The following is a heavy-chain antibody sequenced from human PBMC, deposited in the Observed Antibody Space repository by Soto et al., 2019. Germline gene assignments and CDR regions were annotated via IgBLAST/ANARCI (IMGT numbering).Heavy chain of an antibody. CDR1: GFTFSSYD. J-gene: IGHJ4*02. D-gene: IGHD2-15*01. Sequence: EVQLVESGGGLVQPGGSLRLSCAASGFTFSSYDMHWVRQATGKGLEWVSAIGTAGDTYYPGSVKGRFTISRENAKNSLYLQMNSLRAGDTAVYYCARGVYWSGGSCYYYFDYWGQGTLVTVSS. V-gene: IGHV3-13*01. CDR3: ARGVYWSGGSCYYYFDY. CDR2: IGTAGDT.